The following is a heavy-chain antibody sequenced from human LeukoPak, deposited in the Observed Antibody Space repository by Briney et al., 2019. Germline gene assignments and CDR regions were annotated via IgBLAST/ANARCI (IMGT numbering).Heavy chain of an antibody. J-gene: IGHJ4*02. V-gene: IGHV3-23*01. CDR1: GFTFSSYA. D-gene: IGHD2-2*01. CDR3: AKRYCSSTSCHLDY. CDR2: ISGSGGST. Sequence: GGSLRLSCAASGFTFSSYAMSWVRQAPGKGLEWVSAISGSGGSTYYADSMKGRFTISRDNSKNTLYLQMNSLRAEDTAVYYCAKRYCSSTSCHLDYWGQGTLVTVSS.